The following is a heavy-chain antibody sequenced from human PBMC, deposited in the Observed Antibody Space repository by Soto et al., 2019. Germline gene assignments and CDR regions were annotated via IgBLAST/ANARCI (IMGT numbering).Heavy chain of an antibody. CDR1: GFTFSSYG. Sequence: LRLSCAASGFTFSSYGMHWVRQAPGKGLEWVAVISYDGSNKYYADSVKGRFTISRDNSKNTLYLQMNSLRAEDTAVYYCAKGNRGSYYYDSSGYKPPFDYWGQGTLVTVSS. J-gene: IGHJ4*02. CDR2: ISYDGSNK. CDR3: AKGNRGSYYYDSSGYKPPFDY. V-gene: IGHV3-30*18. D-gene: IGHD3-22*01.